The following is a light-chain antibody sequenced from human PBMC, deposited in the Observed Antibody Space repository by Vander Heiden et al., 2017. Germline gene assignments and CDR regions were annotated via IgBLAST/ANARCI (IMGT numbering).Light chain of an antibody. V-gene: IGKV3-11*01. CDR2: DAS. CDR3: QQRSNWART. J-gene: IGKJ1*01. CDR1: QSVSSY. Sequence: EIVLTQSPATLSLSPGERVTLSCRASQSVSSYLTWYQQKPGQAPRLLIYDASSRATGIPARFSGSGSGTDFTLTISSLEPEDLAVYYCQQRSNWARTFGQGTRVEIK.